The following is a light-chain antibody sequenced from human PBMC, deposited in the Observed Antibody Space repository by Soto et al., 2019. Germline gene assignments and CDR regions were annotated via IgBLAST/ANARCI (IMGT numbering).Light chain of an antibody. V-gene: IGKV1-5*03. Sequence: DIQMTQSHSTLSASVGDRVTITCRASQSISSWLAWYQHKPGEAPKLLFSQASILESGDPPRFSGSGSGTEFTLTITSLQPEDFTTYFCQQYTTYWTFGQGTKVDSK. CDR1: QSISSW. J-gene: IGKJ1*01. CDR2: QAS. CDR3: QQYTTYWT.